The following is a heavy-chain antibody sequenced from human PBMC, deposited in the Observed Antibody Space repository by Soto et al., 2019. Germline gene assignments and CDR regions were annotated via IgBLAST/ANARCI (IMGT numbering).Heavy chain of an antibody. Sequence: QVQLVESGGGVVQPGRSLRLSCAASGFTFSSYAMHWVRQAPGKGLEWVAVISYDGSNKYYADSVKGRFTISRDNSKNTLYLQMNSLRAVDTAVYYCAREEVAATPTFDYWGQGTLGTVSS. CDR3: AREEVAATPTFDY. D-gene: IGHD2-15*01. CDR1: GFTFSSYA. V-gene: IGHV3-30-3*01. J-gene: IGHJ4*02. CDR2: ISYDGSNK.